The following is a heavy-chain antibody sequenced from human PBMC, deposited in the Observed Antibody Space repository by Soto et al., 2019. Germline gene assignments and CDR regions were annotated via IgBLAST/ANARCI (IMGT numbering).Heavy chain of an antibody. D-gene: IGHD2-21*01. J-gene: IGHJ3*02. V-gene: IGHV1-69*13. Sequence: SVKVSCKASGGTFSSYAISWVRQAPGQGLEWMGGIIPIFGTANYAQKFQGRVTITADESTSTAYMELSSLRSEDTAVYYCARDKGGDGYNLAAAFDIWGQGTMVTVSS. CDR3: ARDKGGDGYNLAAAFDI. CDR2: IIPIFGTA. CDR1: GGTFSSYA.